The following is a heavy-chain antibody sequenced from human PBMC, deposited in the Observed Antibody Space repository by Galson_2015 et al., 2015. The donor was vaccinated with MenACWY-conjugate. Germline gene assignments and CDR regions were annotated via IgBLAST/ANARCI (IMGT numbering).Heavy chain of an antibody. CDR2: IDWRDNK. Sequence: PALVKPTPTLTLTRTFSGFSLSTYEMCIYWVRQPPGKALEWLARIDWRDNKYFTTSLKTRLTISKDTSTNQVVLTMTNVDPVDTATYYCARMHIVLDATDAFDIWGQGTMVTVSS. D-gene: IGHD3-22*01. J-gene: IGHJ3*02. CDR1: GFSLSTYEMC. V-gene: IGHV2-70*11. CDR3: ARMHIVLDATDAFDI.